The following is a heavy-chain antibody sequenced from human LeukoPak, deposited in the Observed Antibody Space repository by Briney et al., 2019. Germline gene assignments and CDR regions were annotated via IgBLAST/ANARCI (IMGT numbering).Heavy chain of an antibody. Sequence: QAGGSLRLSCAASGFTFSSSAMSWVRHAPGMGLEWVSAISNNGGYTYYADSVQGRFTISRDNSKSTLCLQMNSLRAEDTAVYYCAKDVGKWESLHFFDYWGQGTLVTVSS. V-gene: IGHV3-23*01. CDR1: GFTFSSSA. D-gene: IGHD1-26*01. J-gene: IGHJ4*02. CDR2: ISNNGGYT. CDR3: AKDVGKWESLHFFDY.